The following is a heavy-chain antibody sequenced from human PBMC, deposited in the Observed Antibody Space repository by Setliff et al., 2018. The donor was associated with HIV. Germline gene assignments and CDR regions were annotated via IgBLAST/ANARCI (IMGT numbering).Heavy chain of an antibody. V-gene: IGHV4-39*02. J-gene: IGHJ4*02. CDR1: GASTSDNIYY. CDR3: ARPSFGIGGGANFDS. CDR2: AHYSGAI. Sequence: SETLSLTCSVPGASTSDNIYYWGWIRRSPGKGLEWIASAHYSGAIFYNPSLKSRVTMSVDTSGSRFSLKLTSVTAADTAVYYCARPSFGIGGGANFDSWGRGTLVTVSS. D-gene: IGHD3-3*01.